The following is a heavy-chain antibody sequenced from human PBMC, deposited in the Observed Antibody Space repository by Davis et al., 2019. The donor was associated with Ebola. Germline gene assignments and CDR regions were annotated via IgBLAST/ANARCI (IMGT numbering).Heavy chain of an antibody. D-gene: IGHD2-21*02. CDR3: ARGHIVVVTATDY. J-gene: IGHJ4*02. CDR2: ISYDGSNK. CDR1: GFTFSSYG. V-gene: IGHV3-30*03. Sequence: GGSLRLSCAASGFTFSSYGMHWVRQAPGKGLEWVAVISYDGSNKYYADSVKGRFTISRDNSKNTLYLQMNSLRAEDTAVYYCARGHIVVVTATDYWGQGTLVTVSS.